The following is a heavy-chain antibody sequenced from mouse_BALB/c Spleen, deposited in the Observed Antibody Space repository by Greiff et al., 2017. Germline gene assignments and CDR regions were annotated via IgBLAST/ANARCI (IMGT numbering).Heavy chain of an antibody. V-gene: IGHV3-6*02. Sequence: DVQLQESGPGLVKPSQSLSLTCSVTGYSITSGYYWNWIRQFPGNKLEWMGYISYDGSNNYNPSLKNRISITRDTSKNQFFLKLNSVTTEDTATYYCAPMITTGYAMDYWGQGTSVTVSS. CDR3: APMITTGYAMDY. D-gene: IGHD2-4*01. J-gene: IGHJ4*01. CDR1: GYSITSGYY. CDR2: ISYDGSN.